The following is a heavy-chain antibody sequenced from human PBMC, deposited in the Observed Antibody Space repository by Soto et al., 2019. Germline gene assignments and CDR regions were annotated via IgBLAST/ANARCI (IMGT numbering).Heavy chain of an antibody. CDR2: ISYDGSNN. Sequence: GSLRLSCAASGFTFSSYAMSWVRQAPGKGLELVAFISYDGSNNYYADSVKGRFTISRDNSKNTLYLQMNSLRAEDTAVYYCAKWESSSSGVLDYWGQGTLVTVSS. J-gene: IGHJ4*02. CDR3: AKWESSSSGVLDY. CDR1: GFTFSSYA. D-gene: IGHD6-6*01. V-gene: IGHV3-30*18.